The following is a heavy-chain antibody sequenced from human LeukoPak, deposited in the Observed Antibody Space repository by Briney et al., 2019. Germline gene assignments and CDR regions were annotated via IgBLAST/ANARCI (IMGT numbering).Heavy chain of an antibody. D-gene: IGHD2-15*01. CDR1: GGAFSGYY. CDR2: INRSGST. V-gene: IGHV4-34*01. CDR3: ARQDVVVVAAKTYYFDY. J-gene: IGHJ4*02. Sequence: KTSETLSLTCAVYGGAFSGYYWSWIRQPPGKGLDWFGEINRSGSTNYNPSLKSRVTISVDTSKNQFSLKLSSVTAADTAVYYCARQDVVVVAAKTYYFDYWGQGTLVTVSS.